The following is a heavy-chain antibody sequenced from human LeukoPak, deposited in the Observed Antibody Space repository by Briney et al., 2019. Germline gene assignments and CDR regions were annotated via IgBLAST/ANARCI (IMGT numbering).Heavy chain of an antibody. D-gene: IGHD1-7*01. CDR2: INPNSGGT. CDR3: ARVGHWNYAGAFDI. Sequence: ASVKVSCKASGYTFTGYYMHWVRQAPGQGLEWMGWINPNSGGTNCAQKFQGRVTMTRDTSISTAYMELSRLRSDDTAVYYCARVGHWNYAGAFDIWGQGTMVTVSA. V-gene: IGHV1-2*02. J-gene: IGHJ3*02. CDR1: GYTFTGYY.